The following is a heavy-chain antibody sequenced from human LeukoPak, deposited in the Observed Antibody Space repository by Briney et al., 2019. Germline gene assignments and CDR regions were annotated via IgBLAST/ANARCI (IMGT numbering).Heavy chain of an antibody. CDR2: ISTSGGST. D-gene: IGHD1-26*01. Sequence: GGSLRLSCAASGFTFNSYDMTWVRQAPGKGLEWVSVISTSGGSTYYADSVKGRFTISRDNSKNTLYLQMNSLRAEDTAVYYCAKAVGATTYLMNFDYWGQGTLVTVSS. CDR1: GFTFNSYD. V-gene: IGHV3-23*01. J-gene: IGHJ4*02. CDR3: AKAVGATTYLMNFDY.